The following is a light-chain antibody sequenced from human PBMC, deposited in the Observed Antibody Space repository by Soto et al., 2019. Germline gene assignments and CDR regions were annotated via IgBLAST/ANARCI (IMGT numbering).Light chain of an antibody. Sequence: IQLTQSPSFLSASVGDRVTITCRASQGISSYLAWYQQKPGKAPKLLIYAASSLQSGVPSRFSGSGSGTDFTITISSLQPEDFETYYCQQSYSTPLTFGGGTKVDIK. V-gene: IGKV1-39*01. CDR2: AAS. CDR3: QQSYSTPLT. CDR1: QGISSY. J-gene: IGKJ4*01.